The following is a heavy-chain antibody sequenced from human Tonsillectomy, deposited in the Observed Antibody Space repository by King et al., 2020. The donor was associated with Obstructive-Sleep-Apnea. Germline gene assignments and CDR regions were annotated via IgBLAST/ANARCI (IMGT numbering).Heavy chain of an antibody. CDR2: ISGSGDST. J-gene: IGHJ4*02. CDR1: GFPFSSYA. Sequence: VQLVESGGGLVQPGGSLRLSCAASGFPFSSYAMSWVRQAPGKGLEWVSAISGSGDSTYYADAVKGRFTISRDNSKNTLYLQMNSLRAEDTAVYYCARSVTAIFDYWGQGTLVTVSS. V-gene: IGHV3-23*04. CDR3: ARSVTAIFDY. D-gene: IGHD2-21*02.